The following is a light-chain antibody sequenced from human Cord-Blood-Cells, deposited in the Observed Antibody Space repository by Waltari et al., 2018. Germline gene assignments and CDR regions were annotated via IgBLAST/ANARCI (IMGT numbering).Light chain of an antibody. CDR3: SSYTSSSTV. V-gene: IGLV2-14*01. CDR1: SSDAGGYNY. J-gene: IGLJ2*01. Sequence: QSALTQPASVSGSPGQSITISCTGTSSDAGGYNYVSWYQQHPGKAPKLMIYDVSNRPSGVSNRVSGSKSGNTASLTISGLQAEDEADYYCSSYTSSSTVFGGGTKLTVL. CDR2: DVS.